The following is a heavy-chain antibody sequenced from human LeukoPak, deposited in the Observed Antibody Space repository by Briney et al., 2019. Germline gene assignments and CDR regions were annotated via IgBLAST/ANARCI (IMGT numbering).Heavy chain of an antibody. Sequence: PGGSLRLSCAASGFTFSSYSMTWVRQAPGKGLEWVSSISSSSSYIYYADSVKGRFTISRDNAKNSLYLQMNSLRAEDTAVYYCARDLGYYDSERYYFDYWGQGTLVTVSS. CDR1: GFTFSSYS. D-gene: IGHD3-9*01. J-gene: IGHJ4*02. V-gene: IGHV3-21*01. CDR2: ISSSSSYI. CDR3: ARDLGYYDSERYYFDY.